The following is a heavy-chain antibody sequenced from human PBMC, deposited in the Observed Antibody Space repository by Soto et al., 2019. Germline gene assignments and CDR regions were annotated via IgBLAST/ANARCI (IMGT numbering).Heavy chain of an antibody. V-gene: IGHV3-23*01. CDR1: GFTFSSYA. CDR2: ISGSGGST. CDR3: AKDFYSSGWNDAFDI. J-gene: IGHJ3*02. Sequence: GGSLRLSCAASGFTFSSYAMSRVRQAPGKGLEWVSAISGSGGSTYYADSVKGRFTISRDNSKNTLYLQMNSLRAEDTAVYYCAKDFYSSGWNDAFDIWGQGTMVTGSS. D-gene: IGHD6-19*01.